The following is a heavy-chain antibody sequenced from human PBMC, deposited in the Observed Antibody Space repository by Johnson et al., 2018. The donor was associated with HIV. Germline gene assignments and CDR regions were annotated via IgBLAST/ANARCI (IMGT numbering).Heavy chain of an antibody. D-gene: IGHD6-13*01. CDR3: ARGSGHLQQLDDYAFDI. V-gene: IGHV3-9*01. Sequence: EVQLVESGGGLVQPGGSLRLSCAASGFTFSSYAMSWVRQAPGKGLEWVSGISWNSGSIGYADSVKGRFTISRDNAKNSLYLQMNSLRAEDTAVYYCARGSGHLQQLDDYAFDIWGQGTMVTVSS. CDR2: ISWNSGSI. CDR1: GFTFSSYA. J-gene: IGHJ3*02.